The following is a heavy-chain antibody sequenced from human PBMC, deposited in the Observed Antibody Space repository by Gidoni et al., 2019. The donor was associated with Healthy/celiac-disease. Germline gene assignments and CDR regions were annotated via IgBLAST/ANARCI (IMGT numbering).Heavy chain of an antibody. J-gene: IGHJ4*02. CDR2: INAGNGNT. CDR3: ASRYYDSSGYYY. V-gene: IGHV1-3*01. Sequence: QVQLVQSGAEVKKPGAPVKVSCKASGYTFTSYAMHWVRQAPGQRLEWMGWINAGNGNTKYSQKFQGRVTITRDTSASTAYMELSSLRSEDTAVYYCASRYYDSSGYYYWGQGTLVTVSS. D-gene: IGHD3-22*01. CDR1: GYTFTSYA.